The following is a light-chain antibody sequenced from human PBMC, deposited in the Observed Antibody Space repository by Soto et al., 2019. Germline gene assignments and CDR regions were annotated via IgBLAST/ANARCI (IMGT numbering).Light chain of an antibody. CDR3: AVWDVSLTAVV. V-gene: IGLV1-44*01. Sequence: QSVLTQPPSASGTPGQRVIIACSGSTSNIGTNTVNWYQQLPGTAPKILIYSDDQRPSGVPDRFSGSKSGTSASLAISGLQSEDESDYYCAVWDVSLTAVVFGGGTKVTVL. CDR1: TSNIGTNT. CDR2: SDD. J-gene: IGLJ2*01.